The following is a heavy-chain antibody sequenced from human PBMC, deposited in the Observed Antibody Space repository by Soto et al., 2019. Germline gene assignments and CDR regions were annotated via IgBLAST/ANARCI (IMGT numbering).Heavy chain of an antibody. D-gene: IGHD6-13*01. CDR1: GGTFSSYA. Sequence: SVKVSCKASGGTFSSYAISWVRQAPGQGLEWMGGIIPIFGTANYAQKFQGRVTITADESTSTAYMELSSLRSEDTAVYYCARVGGPGVAAAGTGDYYYYGMDVWGQGTTVTVSS. V-gene: IGHV1-69*13. J-gene: IGHJ6*02. CDR3: ARVGGPGVAAAGTGDYYYYGMDV. CDR2: IIPIFGTA.